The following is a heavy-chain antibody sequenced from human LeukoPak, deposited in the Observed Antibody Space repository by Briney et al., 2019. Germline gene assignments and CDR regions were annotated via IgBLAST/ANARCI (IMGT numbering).Heavy chain of an antibody. CDR3: AREGDYGGNGDDAFDI. J-gene: IGHJ3*02. CDR1: GFTFSTYT. V-gene: IGHV3-21*04. Sequence: AGGSLRLSCAASGFTFSTYTMNWVRQAPGEGLEWVSSISSRSTYIYYADSVKGRFTISRDNAKNSLYLQMNSLGAEDTAVYYCAREGDYGGNGDDAFDIWGQGTMVTVSS. CDR2: ISSRSTYI. D-gene: IGHD4-23*01.